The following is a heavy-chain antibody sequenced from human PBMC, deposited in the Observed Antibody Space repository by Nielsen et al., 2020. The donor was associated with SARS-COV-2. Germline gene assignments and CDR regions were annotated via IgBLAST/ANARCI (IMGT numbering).Heavy chain of an antibody. J-gene: IGHJ6*02. CDR1: GFTFSSYA. V-gene: IGHV3-30-3*01. Sequence: LSLTCAASGFTFSSYAMHWVRQAPGKGLEWVAVISYDGSNKYYADSVKGRFTISRDNSKNTLYLQMNSLRAEDTAVYYCARDRYDYGDYADYYYYGMDVWGQGTTVTVSS. CDR3: ARDRYDYGDYADYYYYGMDV. D-gene: IGHD4-17*01. CDR2: ISYDGSNK.